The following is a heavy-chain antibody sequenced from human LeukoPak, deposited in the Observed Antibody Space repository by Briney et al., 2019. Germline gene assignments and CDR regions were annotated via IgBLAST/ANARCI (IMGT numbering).Heavy chain of an antibody. Sequence: SETLSLTCTVSGGSISSYYWSWIRQPPGKGLEWVGYIYYSGSTNYNPSLKSRVTISVDTSKNQFSLKLSSVTAADTAVYYCARSYLEWLLHFDYWGQGTLVTVSS. V-gene: IGHV4-59*08. CDR1: GGSISSYY. D-gene: IGHD3-3*01. CDR2: IYYSGST. J-gene: IGHJ4*02. CDR3: ARSYLEWLLHFDY.